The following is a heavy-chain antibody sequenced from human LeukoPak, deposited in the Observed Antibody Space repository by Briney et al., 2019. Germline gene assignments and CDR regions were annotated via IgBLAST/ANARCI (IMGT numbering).Heavy chain of an antibody. Sequence: GGSLRLSCAASGFTFSNFWMHWVRQAPGKGLAWVALIYGDGSFTRYADSAKGRFTISRDNAKNTVYLQMNSLRVEDTAVYYCARVYETNGYLYWGQGSLVTVSS. CDR1: GFTFSNFW. V-gene: IGHV3-74*01. CDR2: IYGDGSFT. D-gene: IGHD3-22*01. J-gene: IGHJ4*02. CDR3: ARVYETNGYLY.